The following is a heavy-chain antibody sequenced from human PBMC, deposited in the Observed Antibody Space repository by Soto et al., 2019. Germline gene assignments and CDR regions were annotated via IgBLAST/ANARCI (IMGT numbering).Heavy chain of an antibody. CDR3: ARVLGYFSSTSCYAVFGNWFDP. CDR2: ISSSSSTI. V-gene: IGHV3-48*01. Sequence: PGGSLRLSCAASGFTFSSYSMNWVRQAPGKGLEWVSYISSSSSTIYYADSVKGRFTISRDNAKNSLYLQMNSLRSDDTAVYYWARVLGYFSSTSCYAVFGNWFDPWGQGTLVTVSS. D-gene: IGHD2-2*01. CDR1: GFTFSSYS. J-gene: IGHJ5*02.